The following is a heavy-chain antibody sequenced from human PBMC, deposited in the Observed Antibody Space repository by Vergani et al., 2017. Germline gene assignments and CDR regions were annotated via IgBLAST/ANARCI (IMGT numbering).Heavy chain of an antibody. J-gene: IGHJ6*03. CDR1: GYTFTSYY. CDR3: ARAGDGSGYYYYYYYMDV. CDR2: INPSGGST. V-gene: IGHV1-46*01. Sequence: QVQLVQSGAEVKKPGASVKVSCKASGYTFTSYYMHWVRPAPGQGLEWMGIINPSGGSTSYAQKFQGRVTMTRDTSTSTVYMELSSLRSEDTAVYYCARAGDGSGYYYYYYYMDVWGKGTTVTVSS. D-gene: IGHD3-22*01.